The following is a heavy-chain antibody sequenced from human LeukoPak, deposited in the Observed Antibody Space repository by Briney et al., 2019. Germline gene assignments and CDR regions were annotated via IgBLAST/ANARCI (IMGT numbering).Heavy chain of an antibody. CDR1: GFTFSSYA. Sequence: GGSLRLSCAASGFTFSSYAMHWVRRAPGKGLEWVAVISYDGSNKYYADSVKGRFTISRDNSKNTLYLQMNSLRAEDTAVYYCARDGCSSTSCYVPPPYWGQGTLVTVSS. J-gene: IGHJ4*02. V-gene: IGHV3-30*04. CDR3: ARDGCSSTSCYVPPPY. D-gene: IGHD2-2*01. CDR2: ISYDGSNK.